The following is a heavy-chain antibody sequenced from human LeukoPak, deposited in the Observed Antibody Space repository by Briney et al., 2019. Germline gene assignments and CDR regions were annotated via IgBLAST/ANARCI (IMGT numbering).Heavy chain of an antibody. CDR3: ARDTRLRFLEWLLSGDGGEYYFDY. Sequence: ASVKVSCKASGYTFPNYGISWVRQAPGQGLEWMGWISAYNGDTNFAQKFQGRLSMTRDTSTSTAYMELRSLRSDDTAVYYCARDTRLRFLEWLLSGDGGEYYFDYWGQGTLVTVSS. J-gene: IGHJ4*02. D-gene: IGHD3-3*01. CDR1: GYTFPNYG. CDR2: ISAYNGDT. V-gene: IGHV1-18*04.